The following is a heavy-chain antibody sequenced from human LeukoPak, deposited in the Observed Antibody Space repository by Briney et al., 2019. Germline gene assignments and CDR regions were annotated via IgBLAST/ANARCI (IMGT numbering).Heavy chain of an antibody. J-gene: IGHJ4*02. D-gene: IGHD3-16*02. CDR1: GYTFTSYD. Sequence: ASVKVSCKASGYTFTSYDINWVRQATGQGLEWMGWMNPNSGNTGYAQKFQGRVTMTRNTSISTAYMELSSLRSEDTAVYYCARAGDTSTYYDYVWGSYRLPDYWGQGTLVTVSS. V-gene: IGHV1-8*01. CDR2: MNPNSGNT. CDR3: ARAGDTSTYYDYVWGSYRLPDY.